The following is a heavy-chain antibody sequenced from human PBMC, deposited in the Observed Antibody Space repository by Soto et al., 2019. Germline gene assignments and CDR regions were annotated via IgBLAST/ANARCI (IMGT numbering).Heavy chain of an antibody. J-gene: IGHJ6*02. CDR3: ARLGGSSSDYYYYGMDV. D-gene: IGHD6-6*01. Sequence: ETLSLTCTVSGGSISSSSYYWGWIRQPPGRGLEWIGSIYYSGSTYYNPSLKSRVTISVDTSKNQFSLKLSSVTAADTAVYYCARLGGSSSDYYYYGMDVWGQGNTVS. V-gene: IGHV4-39*01. CDR2: IYYSGST. CDR1: GGSISSSSYY.